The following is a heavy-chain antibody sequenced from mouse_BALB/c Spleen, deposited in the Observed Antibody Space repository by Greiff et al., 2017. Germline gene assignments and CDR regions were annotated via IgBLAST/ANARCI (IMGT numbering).Heavy chain of an antibody. Sequence: VKLVESGPGLVQPSQSLSITCTVSGFSLTSYGVHWVRQSPGKGLEWLGVIWSGGSTDYNAAFISRLSISKDNSKSQVFFKMNSLQANDTAIYYCATKDYGYYAMDYWGQGTSVTVSS. CDR3: ATKDYGYYAMDY. J-gene: IGHJ4*01. D-gene: IGHD1-1*02. CDR1: GFSLTSYG. CDR2: IWSGGST. V-gene: IGHV2-2*02.